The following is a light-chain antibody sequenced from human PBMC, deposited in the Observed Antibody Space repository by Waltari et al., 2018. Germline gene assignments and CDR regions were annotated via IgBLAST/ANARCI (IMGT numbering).Light chain of an antibody. CDR3: FSYTTSSTWV. J-gene: IGLJ3*02. CDR2: EVS. CDR1: TSDIVDYHY. Sequence: QSALTQPASVSGSPGQSITISCTGATSDIVDYHYVSWYQQHPDKAPRLMIYEVSNRPSGVSNRFSGSKSGNTASLTISGLQAEDEADYYCFSYTTSSTWVFGGGTKLTVL. V-gene: IGLV2-14*01.